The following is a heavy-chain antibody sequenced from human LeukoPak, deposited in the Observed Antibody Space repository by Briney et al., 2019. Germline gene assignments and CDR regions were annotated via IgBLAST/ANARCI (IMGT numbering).Heavy chain of an antibody. D-gene: IGHD3-22*01. CDR2: IYYSGST. J-gene: IGHJ4*02. Sequence: PSETLSLTCTVSGGSISSYYWSWIRQPPGKGLEWIGYIYYSGSTYYNPSLKSRVTISVDTSKNQFSLKLSSVTAADTAVYYCARGRYYDSSGYYLDGDYWGQGTLVTVSS. CDR1: GGSISSYY. CDR3: ARGRYYDSSGYYLDGDY. V-gene: IGHV4-59*08.